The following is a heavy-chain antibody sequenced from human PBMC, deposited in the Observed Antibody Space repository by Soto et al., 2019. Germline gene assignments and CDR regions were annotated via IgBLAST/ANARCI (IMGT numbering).Heavy chain of an antibody. D-gene: IGHD2-2*01. CDR1: GITFSNDW. J-gene: IGHJ6*02. V-gene: IGHV3-15*01. CDR2: MKSITDGGTS. CDR3: TTDSADILVVPAVVGMDV. Sequence: GGSLRLSCAASGITFSNDWMTWVRQAPGKGLEWVGRMKSITDGGTSDYAAPVKGRFTISRDDSKDTLYLQMNNLITEDTGVYHCTTDSADILVVPAVVGMDVWGQGTTGTVSS.